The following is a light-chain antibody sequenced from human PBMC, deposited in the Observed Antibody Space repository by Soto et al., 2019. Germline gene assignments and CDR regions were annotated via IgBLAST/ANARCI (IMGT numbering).Light chain of an antibody. CDR2: DVC. Sequence: QSALTQPASVSGSPGQSITISCTGTSSDVGGYNYVSWYQHHPGKAPKLIIYDVCNRPSGVSNRFSGSKSGNTASLTISGLQAEDEADYYCSSYTSSSTLEVVFGGGTKVTVL. CDR3: SSYTSSSTLEVV. V-gene: IGLV2-14*03. CDR1: SSDVGGYNY. J-gene: IGLJ2*01.